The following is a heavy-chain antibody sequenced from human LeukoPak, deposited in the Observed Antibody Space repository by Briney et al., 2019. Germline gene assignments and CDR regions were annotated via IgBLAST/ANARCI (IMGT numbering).Heavy chain of an antibody. Sequence: QPGGSLRLSCEASGFAFSSYWTSWVRQAPGKGLEWLANINQDGNSQNYVDSVRGRFTISKDNAKNSVYLQMNSLRAEDTAVYYCARSLWPEDYWGQGILVTVSS. CDR2: INQDGNSQ. CDR1: GFAFSSYW. D-gene: IGHD2-21*01. V-gene: IGHV3-7*01. CDR3: ARSLWPEDY. J-gene: IGHJ4*02.